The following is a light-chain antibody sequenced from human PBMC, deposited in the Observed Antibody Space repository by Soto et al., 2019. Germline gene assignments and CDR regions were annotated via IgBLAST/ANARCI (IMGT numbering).Light chain of an antibody. J-gene: IGLJ1*01. Sequence: QSVLTQPPSASGAPGQTVSISCSGSSSNIGSHTVSWYQHLPGTPPKLLIYSNTQRPLGVPVRFSGSKSGTSASLAISGLQSEDEAEYYCAAWDDRLYVFGTGTKVTV. V-gene: IGLV1-44*01. CDR3: AAWDDRLYV. CDR2: SNT. CDR1: SSNIGSHT.